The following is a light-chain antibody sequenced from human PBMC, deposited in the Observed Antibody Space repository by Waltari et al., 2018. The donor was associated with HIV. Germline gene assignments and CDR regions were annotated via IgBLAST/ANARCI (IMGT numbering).Light chain of an antibody. CDR2: RDK. CDR3: AAWDDSLNGFYV. V-gene: IGLV1-47*01. CDR1: SSNIGTNY. J-gene: IGLJ1*01. Sequence: QSVLTQPPSASATPGQRVTISCSGSSSNIGTNYVFWYQQFPGMAPKLLIFRDKERPSGGTDRFSGSRSGTSASLVISGLRSEDEAEYYCAAWDDSLNGFYVFGSGTRVTVL.